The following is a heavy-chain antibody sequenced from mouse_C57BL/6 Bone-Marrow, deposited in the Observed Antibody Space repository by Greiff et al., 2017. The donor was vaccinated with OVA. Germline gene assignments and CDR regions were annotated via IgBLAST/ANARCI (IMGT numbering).Heavy chain of an antibody. CDR3: TRRVSTGNYYAMDY. V-gene: IGHV5-9-1*02. CDR2: ISSGGDYI. CDR1: GFTFSSYA. D-gene: IGHD4-1*01. Sequence: DVQLVESGEGLVKPGGSLKLSCAASGFTFSSYAMSWVRQTPEKRLEWVAYISSGGDYIYYADTVKGRFTISRDNARNTLYLQMSSLKSEDTAMYYCTRRVSTGNYYAMDYWGQGTSVTVSS. J-gene: IGHJ4*01.